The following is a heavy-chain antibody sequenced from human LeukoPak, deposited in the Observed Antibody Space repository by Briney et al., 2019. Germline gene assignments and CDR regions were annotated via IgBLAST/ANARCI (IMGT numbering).Heavy chain of an antibody. CDR2: IYHSGST. D-gene: IGHD1-26*01. Sequence: SETLSLTCTVSGYSISSGYYWGWIRQPPGKGLEWIGSIYHSGSTYHNPSLKSRVTISVDTSKNQFSLKLSSVTAADTAVYYCAVGAGTLNFDYWGQGTLVTVSS. J-gene: IGHJ4*02. CDR3: AVGAGTLNFDY. V-gene: IGHV4-38-2*02. CDR1: GYSISSGYY.